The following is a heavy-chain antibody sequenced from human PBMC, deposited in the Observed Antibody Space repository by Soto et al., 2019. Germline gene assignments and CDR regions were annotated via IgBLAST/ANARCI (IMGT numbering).Heavy chain of an antibody. D-gene: IGHD6-19*01. Sequence: QVQLQESGPGLVKPSETLSLTCTVSGGSVSSGSYYWSWIRQPPGKGLEWIGYIYYSGSTNYNPSLKSRVTRSVDTSKNQFSLKLSSVIAADTAVYYCARGIEGWYQGRYYYGMDVWGQGTTVTVSS. CDR3: ARGIEGWYQGRYYYGMDV. V-gene: IGHV4-61*01. CDR2: IYYSGST. J-gene: IGHJ6*02. CDR1: GGSVSSGSYY.